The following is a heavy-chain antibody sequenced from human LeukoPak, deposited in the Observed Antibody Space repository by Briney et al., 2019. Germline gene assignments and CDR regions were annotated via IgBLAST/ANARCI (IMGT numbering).Heavy chain of an antibody. CDR3: ATLTPLIKGVDV. J-gene: IGHJ6*02. V-gene: IGHV3-23*01. CDR2: ISGNSGST. CDR1: GFTFSSYA. Sequence: GGSLRLSCAASGFTFSSYAMSWVRQAPGKGLEWVSSISGNSGSTYYADSVKGRLTISRDNSKNTLFLQMNSLRAEDTAVYYCATLTPLIKGVDVWGRGTTVTVSS.